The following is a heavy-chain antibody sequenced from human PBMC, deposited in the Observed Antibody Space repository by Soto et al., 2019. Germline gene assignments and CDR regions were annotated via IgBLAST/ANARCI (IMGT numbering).Heavy chain of an antibody. CDR2: IYTSGST. CDR1: GGSISSYY. V-gene: IGHV4-4*07. D-gene: IGHD6-13*01. Sequence: QVQLQESGPGLVKPSETLSLTCTVSGGSISSYYWSWIRQPAGQGLEWIGRIYTSGSTNYNPSLKSRVTMSVDTSKNQFSLKLSSVTAADTAVYYCAREGIAAAGSLFDYWGQGTLVTVSS. J-gene: IGHJ4*02. CDR3: AREGIAAAGSLFDY.